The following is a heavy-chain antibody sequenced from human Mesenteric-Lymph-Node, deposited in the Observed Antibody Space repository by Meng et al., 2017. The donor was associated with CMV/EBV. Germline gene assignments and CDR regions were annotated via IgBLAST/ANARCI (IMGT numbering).Heavy chain of an antibody. CDR1: GFMFSDYY. D-gene: IGHD4-17*01. CDR2: IGSSGTTI. J-gene: IGHJ4*02. V-gene: IGHV3-11*01. Sequence: GESLKISCAASGFMFSDYYISWIRQAPGKGLEWVSYIGSSGTTIYSDSVKGRFTISRDNAKNSVYLQMNGLRAEDTAVYYCAKDLNGDYGSWGQGTLVTVSS. CDR3: AKDLNGDYGS.